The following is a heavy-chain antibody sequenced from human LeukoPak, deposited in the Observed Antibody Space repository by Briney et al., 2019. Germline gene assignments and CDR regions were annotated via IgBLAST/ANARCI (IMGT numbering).Heavy chain of an antibody. CDR2: IYYSGST. D-gene: IGHD2-2*01. CDR1: GGSISSYY. Sequence: SETLSLTCTVPGGSISSYYWSWIRQPPGKGLEWIGYIYYSGSTNYNPSLKSRVTISVDTSKNQFSLKLSSVTAADTAVYYCARVVPAAMRYYYYGMDVWGQGTTVTVSS. V-gene: IGHV4-59*08. J-gene: IGHJ6*02. CDR3: ARVVPAAMRYYYYGMDV.